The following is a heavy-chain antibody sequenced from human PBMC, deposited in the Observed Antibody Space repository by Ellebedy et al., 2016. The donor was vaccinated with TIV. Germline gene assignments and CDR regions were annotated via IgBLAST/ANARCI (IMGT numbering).Heavy chain of an antibody. CDR3: ASHPGHSDYDYYFDY. V-gene: IGHV4-31*03. CDR1: GVSINSGGYY. Sequence: MPSETLSLTCTVSGVSINSGGYYWSWIRQHPGKGLEWIGYIYHSGSTHYNPSLKSRLAISVDPSQNQFSLKLKSVTAADTAGYYCASHPGHSDYDYYFDYWGQGTLVTVSS. J-gene: IGHJ4*02. D-gene: IGHD5-12*01. CDR2: IYHSGST.